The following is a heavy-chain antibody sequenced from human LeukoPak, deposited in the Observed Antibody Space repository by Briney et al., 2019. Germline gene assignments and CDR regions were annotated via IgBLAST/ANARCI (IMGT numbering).Heavy chain of an antibody. CDR2: IYPGDSDT. J-gene: IGHJ4*02. CDR3: ARQGSVRNFDY. D-gene: IGHD3-10*01. CDR1: GYSFTSYW. Sequence: GESLKISCNGSGYSFTSYWIGWVRQIPGKGLEWMGIIYPGDSDTRYSPSFQGQVTISADKSIRTAYLQWSSLKASDTAMYYCARQGSVRNFDYWGQGTLVTVSS. V-gene: IGHV5-51*01.